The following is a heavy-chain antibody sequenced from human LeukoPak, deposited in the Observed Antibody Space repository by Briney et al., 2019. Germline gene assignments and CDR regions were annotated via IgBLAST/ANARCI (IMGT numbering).Heavy chain of an antibody. CDR2: TYYRSTWHN. Sequence: SQTLSLTCAISGDSVSSSSATWNWIRQSPSRGLEWLGRTYYRSTWHNDYATSVKSQITINPDTSKNQFFLQLNSVTLEDTAVYYCAKSAYFREYFDYWGQGILVTVSS. CDR1: GDSVSSSSAT. CDR3: AKSAYFREYFDY. V-gene: IGHV6-1*01. J-gene: IGHJ4*02. D-gene: IGHD2-8*01.